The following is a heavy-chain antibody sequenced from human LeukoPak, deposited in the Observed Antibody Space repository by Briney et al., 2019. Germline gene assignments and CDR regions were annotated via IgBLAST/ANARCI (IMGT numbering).Heavy chain of an antibody. V-gene: IGHV3-53*01. Sequence: PGGSLRLSCAASGFTVSSNYMSWVRQAPGKGLEWVSVIYSGGSTYYADSVKGRFTISRDNSKNTLYLQMNSLRAEGTAVYYCAREAVSGYYPRGAFDIWGQGTMVTVSS. CDR1: GFTVSSNY. CDR2: IYSGGST. D-gene: IGHD3-22*01. CDR3: AREAVSGYYPRGAFDI. J-gene: IGHJ3*02.